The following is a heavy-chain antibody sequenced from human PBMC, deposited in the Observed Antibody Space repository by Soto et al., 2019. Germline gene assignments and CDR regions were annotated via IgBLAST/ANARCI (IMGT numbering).Heavy chain of an antibody. CDR1: GDSVSSNSAA. V-gene: IGHV6-1*01. D-gene: IGHD2-15*01. CDR2: TYYRSKWYN. J-gene: IGHJ6*03. CDR3: ARHYCSGGSCYLDYYYYMEV. Sequence: SQTLSLTCAISGDSVSSNSAAWNWIRQSPSRGLEWLGRTYYRSKWYNDYAVSVKSRITINPDTSKNQFSLKVSSVTAADTAVYYCARHYCSGGSCYLDYYYYMEVWGKGTTVTVSS.